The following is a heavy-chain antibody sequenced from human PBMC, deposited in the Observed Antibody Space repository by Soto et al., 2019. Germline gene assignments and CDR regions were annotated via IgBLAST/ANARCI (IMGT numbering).Heavy chain of an antibody. CDR3: ARRMPYFWGSRTNYYFDY. D-gene: IGHD3-3*01. J-gene: IGHJ4*02. CDR2: ISAYNGNT. V-gene: IGHV1-18*01. Sequence: QVQLVQSGAEVKKPGASVKVSCKASGYTFTSYGISWVRQAPGQGLEWMGWISAYNGNTNYAQKLQGRVTMTTDTSPSTAYMALGSLRSDDTAVYYCARRMPYFWGSRTNYYFDYWGQGTLVTVSS. CDR1: GYTFTSYG.